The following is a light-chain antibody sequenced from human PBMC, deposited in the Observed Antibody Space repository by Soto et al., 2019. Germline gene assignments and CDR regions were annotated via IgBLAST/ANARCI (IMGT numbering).Light chain of an antibody. CDR1: SSDVGGYNY. CDR3: SSYPSSTAYV. J-gene: IGLJ1*01. V-gene: IGLV2-14*01. CDR2: EVS. Sequence: QSALTQPASVSGSPGQSITISCTGTSSDVGGYNYVSWYQLHPGKAPKLMVYEVSNRPSGVSNRFSGSKSGNTASLTISGRQAEDEADYYCSSYPSSTAYVFGTGTKVTVL.